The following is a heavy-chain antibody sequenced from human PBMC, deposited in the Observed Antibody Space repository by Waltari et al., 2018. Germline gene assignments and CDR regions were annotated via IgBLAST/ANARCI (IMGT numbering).Heavy chain of an antibody. D-gene: IGHD5-12*01. CDR1: GGSISSYY. V-gene: IGHV4-59*01. CDR2: IHYSVIP. Sequence: QVQLQESGPGLVKPSETLSLTCTVSGGSISSYYWSWIRQPPGKGPEWIGYIHYSVIPNSNPCHSICVTRSVDTSKNQFSLKLSSVAAADTAVYYCARDRGGYLNAVDVWGQGTVVTVSS. CDR3: ARDRGGYLNAVDV. J-gene: IGHJ3*01.